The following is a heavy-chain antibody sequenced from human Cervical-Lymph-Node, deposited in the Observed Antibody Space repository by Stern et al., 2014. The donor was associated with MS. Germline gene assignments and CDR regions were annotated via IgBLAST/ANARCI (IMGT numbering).Heavy chain of an antibody. CDR1: GYSFTSYW. Sequence: EVQLVESGAEVKKPGESLKISCKGSGYSFTSYWIGWVRQMPGKGLEWMGIIYPGASDTRYSPSFQGQVTISADKSISTAYLQWSSLKASDTAMYYCARRRDNDFWSGPYYFDYWGQGTLVTVSS. D-gene: IGHD3-3*01. CDR2: IYPGASDT. J-gene: IGHJ4*02. V-gene: IGHV5-51*03. CDR3: ARRRDNDFWSGPYYFDY.